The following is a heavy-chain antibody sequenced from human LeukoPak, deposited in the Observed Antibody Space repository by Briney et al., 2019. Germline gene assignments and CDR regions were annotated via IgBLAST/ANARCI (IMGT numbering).Heavy chain of an antibody. CDR1: GYTFTSYG. CDR2: ISAYNGNT. J-gene: IGHJ6*02. CDR3: ARDSPPYSSSWYDMYYYYYYGMDV. Sequence: ASVKVSCKASGYTFTSYGISWVRQAPGQGLEWMGWISAYNGNTNYAQKLQGRVTMTTDTSTSTAYMELRSLRSDDTAVYYCARDSPPYSSSWYDMYYYYYYGMDVWGQGTTVTVSS. V-gene: IGHV1-18*04. D-gene: IGHD6-13*01.